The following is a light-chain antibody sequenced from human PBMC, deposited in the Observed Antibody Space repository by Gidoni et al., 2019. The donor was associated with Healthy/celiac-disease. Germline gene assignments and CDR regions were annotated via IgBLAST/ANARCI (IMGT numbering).Light chain of an antibody. J-gene: IGKJ5*01. Sequence: DTQMTQSPSSLSASVGDRVTITCRASQSISSYLNWYQQKPGKDPKLLIYAASSLQSGVPSRFSGSGSGTDFTLTISSLQPEDFATYYCQQSYSTPPITFGQGIRLEIK. CDR3: QQSYSTPPIT. V-gene: IGKV1-39*01. CDR1: QSISSY. CDR2: AAS.